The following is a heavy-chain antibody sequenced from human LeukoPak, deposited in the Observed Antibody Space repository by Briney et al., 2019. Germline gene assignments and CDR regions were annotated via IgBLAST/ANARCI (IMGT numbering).Heavy chain of an antibody. CDR1: GGSISSGGYY. CDR3: ARDRGVVWFDP. V-gene: IGHV4-31*03. Sequence: SETLSLTCTVSGGSISSGGYYWSWIRQHPGKGLEWIGYIYYSGSTYYNPSLKSRVTISVDTSKNQFSLKLRSVAAADTAVYDCARDRGVVWFDPWGRGTLARVSS. D-gene: IGHD3-10*01. CDR2: IYYSGST. J-gene: IGHJ5*02.